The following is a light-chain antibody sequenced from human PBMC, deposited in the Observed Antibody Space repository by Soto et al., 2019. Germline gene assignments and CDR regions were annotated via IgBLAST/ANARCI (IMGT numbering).Light chain of an antibody. CDR2: DAS. J-gene: IGKJ1*01. CDR3: QQRSNWPPWT. V-gene: IGKV3-11*01. Sequence: EIVLTQSPATLSLSPGERCTLSCMASQSVSSYLAWYQQKPGQAPRLLIYDASNRATGIPARFSGSGSGTDFTLTISSLEPEDFAVYYCQQRSNWPPWTFGQGTKVEIK. CDR1: QSVSSY.